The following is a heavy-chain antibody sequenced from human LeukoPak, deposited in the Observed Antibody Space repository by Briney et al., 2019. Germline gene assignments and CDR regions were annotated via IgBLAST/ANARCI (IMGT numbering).Heavy chain of an antibody. CDR2: ISSSSSYI. J-gene: IGHJ4*02. CDR1: GFTFSSYS. CDR3: ARVALVSGPSYGSESEAADY. V-gene: IGHV3-21*01. D-gene: IGHD3-10*01. Sequence: GGSLRLSCAASGFTFSSYSMNWVRQAPGKGLEWVSSISSSSSYIYYADSVRGRFAISRDNPKNSLYLQMNSLRAEDTAVYYCARVALVSGPSYGSESEAADYWGQGTLVTVSS.